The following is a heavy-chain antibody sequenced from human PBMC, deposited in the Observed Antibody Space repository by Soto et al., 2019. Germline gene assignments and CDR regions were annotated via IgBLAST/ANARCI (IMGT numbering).Heavy chain of an antibody. CDR3: ASRHSSSSSDMDV. CDR1: GDSVSSTSAA. J-gene: IGHJ6*02. Sequence: SQTLSLTCAISGDSVSSTSAAWNLIRQSPSRGLEWLGRTYYSSKWYSNYAVSVKSRITINPDTSKNQFSLQLNSVTPEDTAVYYCASRHSSSSSDMDVWGQGTTVTVSS. CDR2: TYYSSKWYS. V-gene: IGHV6-1*01. D-gene: IGHD6-6*01.